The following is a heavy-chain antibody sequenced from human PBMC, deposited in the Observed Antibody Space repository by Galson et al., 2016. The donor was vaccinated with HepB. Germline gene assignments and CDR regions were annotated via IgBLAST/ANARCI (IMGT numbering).Heavy chain of an antibody. CDR2: INSAGDT. J-gene: IGHJ4*02. D-gene: IGHD6-19*01. CDR3: ARMSSGWRGEFDY. V-gene: IGHV3-13*01. CDR1: GFIFSTYD. Sequence: SLRLSCAASGFIFSTYDMHWVRQATGKGLEWVSSINSAGDTYYPDSVKGRFTISRDNAKNSLYLQVNSLRAEDTAVYYCARMSSGWRGEFDYWGQGALVTVSS.